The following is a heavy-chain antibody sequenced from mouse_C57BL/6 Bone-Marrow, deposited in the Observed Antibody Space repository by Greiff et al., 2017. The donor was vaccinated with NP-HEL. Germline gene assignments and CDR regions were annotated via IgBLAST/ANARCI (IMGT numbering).Heavy chain of an antibody. D-gene: IGHD2-2*01. J-gene: IGHJ4*01. CDR3: ARRVSVTTEGHYYAMDY. CDR1: EYEFPSHD. V-gene: IGHV5-2*01. CDR2: INSDGGST. Sequence: EVQLVESGGGLVQPGESLKLSCESNEYEFPSHDMSWVRKTPEKRLELVAAINSDGGSTYYPDTMERRFIISRDNTKKTLYLQMSSLRSEDTALYYCARRVSVTTEGHYYAMDYWGQGTSVTVSS.